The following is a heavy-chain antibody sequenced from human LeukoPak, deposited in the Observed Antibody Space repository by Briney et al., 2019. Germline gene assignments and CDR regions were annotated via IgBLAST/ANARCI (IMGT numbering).Heavy chain of an antibody. D-gene: IGHD3-22*01. CDR2: IWYDGTNK. J-gene: IGHJ4*02. Sequence: GGSLRLSCAASGFTFSNYGMHWVRQAPGKGLEWVALIWYDGTNKYYADSVKGRFTISRDNSKNTLYLQMNSLRAEDTPVYSCARDRRAYYYDNSGYLDSWGQGTLVTVSS. CDR1: GFTFSNYG. V-gene: IGHV3-33*01. CDR3: ARDRRAYYYDNSGYLDS.